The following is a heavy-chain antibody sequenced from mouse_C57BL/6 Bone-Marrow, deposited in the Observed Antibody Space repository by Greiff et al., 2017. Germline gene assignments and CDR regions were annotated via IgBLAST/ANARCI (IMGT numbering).Heavy chain of an antibody. J-gene: IGHJ4*01. CDR2: ISDGGSYT. CDR1: GFTFSSYA. V-gene: IGHV5-4*03. Sequence: EVMLVESGGGLVKPGGSLKLSCAASGFTFSSYAMSWVRQTPEKRLEWVATISDGGSYTNYPDNVKGRFTFTRDNAKNNPYLQMSHLKSEDTAMYYCARNRGGDYWGQGTSVTVSS. D-gene: IGHD2-14*01. CDR3: ARNRGGDY.